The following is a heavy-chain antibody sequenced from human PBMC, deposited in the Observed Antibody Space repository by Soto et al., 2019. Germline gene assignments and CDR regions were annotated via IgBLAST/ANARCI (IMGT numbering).Heavy chain of an antibody. D-gene: IGHD2-15*01. V-gene: IGHV3-9*01. CDR3: AKDTCSGGSCYFHYFDY. CDR2: ISWNSGSI. CDR1: GFTFDDYA. J-gene: IGHJ4*02. Sequence: EVQLVESGGGLVQPGRSLRLSCAASGFTFDDYAMHWVRQAPGKGLEWVSGISWNSGSIGYADSVKGRFTISRDNAKNSLYLQMNSLRAEDTALYYCAKDTCSGGSCYFHYFDYWGQGTLVTVSS.